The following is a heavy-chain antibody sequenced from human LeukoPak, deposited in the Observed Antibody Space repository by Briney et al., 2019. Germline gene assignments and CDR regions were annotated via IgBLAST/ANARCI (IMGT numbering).Heavy chain of an antibody. D-gene: IGHD3-22*01. J-gene: IGHJ4*02. Sequence: SETLSLTCAVFGGSFSGYCWNWIRQPPGKGLEWIAEINHDRTTKYNPSLKSRVTISVDTSRNQFSLKLSSVTAADTAVFYCVRGVRDTIGYYHFDSWGQGTLVTVSS. CDR2: INHDRTT. CDR3: VRGVRDTIGYYHFDS. CDR1: GGSFSGYC. V-gene: IGHV4-34*01.